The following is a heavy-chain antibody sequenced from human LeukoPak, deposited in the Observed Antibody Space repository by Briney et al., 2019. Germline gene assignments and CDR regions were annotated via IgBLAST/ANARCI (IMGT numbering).Heavy chain of an antibody. J-gene: IGHJ6*02. CDR3: AREKLEQVGYGMDV. Sequence: SETLSLTCTVSGGSISSYYWSWIRQPPGKGLEWIGYIYYSGSTNYNPSLKSRVTISVDTSKNQFSLELSSVTAADTAVYHCAREKLEQVGYGMDVWGQGTTVTVSS. CDR1: GGSISSYY. V-gene: IGHV4-59*01. D-gene: IGHD1/OR15-1a*01. CDR2: IYYSGST.